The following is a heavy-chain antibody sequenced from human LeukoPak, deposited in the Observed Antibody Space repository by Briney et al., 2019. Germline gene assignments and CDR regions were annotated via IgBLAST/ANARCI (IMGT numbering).Heavy chain of an antibody. V-gene: IGHV3-30-3*01. CDR3: ARPLYGSGSYWICDY. Sequence: GGSLRLSCAASGFTFSSYAMHWVRQAPGKGLEWVAVISYDGSSKYYADSVKGRFTISRDNSKNTLYLQMNSLRAEDTAVYYCARPLYGSGSYWICDYWGQGTLVTVSS. D-gene: IGHD3-10*01. CDR1: GFTFSSYA. CDR2: ISYDGSSK. J-gene: IGHJ4*02.